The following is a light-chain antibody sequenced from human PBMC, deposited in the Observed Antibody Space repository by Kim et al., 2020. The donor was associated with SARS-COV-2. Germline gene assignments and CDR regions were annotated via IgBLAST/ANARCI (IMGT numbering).Light chain of an antibody. CDR2: GKN. CDR1: RLRSYQ. J-gene: IGLJ3*02. Sequence: GETVRRTGHGERLRSYQASWYQQKSGPAPVLIMAGKNTRPSGIPDRFSGSRSRNTASLTITGAQAEDEADYYCASRDGSSDHVLFGGGTQLTVL. V-gene: IGLV3-19*01. CDR3: ASRDGSSDHVL.